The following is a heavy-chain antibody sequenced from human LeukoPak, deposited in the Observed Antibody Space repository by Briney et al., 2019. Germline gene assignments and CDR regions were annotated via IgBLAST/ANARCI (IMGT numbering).Heavy chain of an antibody. D-gene: IGHD1-26*01. V-gene: IGHV1-69*06. CDR2: IIPIFGTA. CDR3: ARDGWGSGSYYRFDY. J-gene: IGHJ4*02. Sequence: VASVKVSCKASGGTFGSYAISWVRQAPGQGLEWMGGIIPIFGTANYAQKFQGRVTITADKSTSTAYMELSSLRSEDTAVYYCARDGWGSGSYYRFDYWGQGTLVTVSS. CDR1: GGTFGSYA.